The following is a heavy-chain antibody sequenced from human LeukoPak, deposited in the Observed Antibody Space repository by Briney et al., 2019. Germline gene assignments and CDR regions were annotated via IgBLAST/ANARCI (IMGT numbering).Heavy chain of an antibody. Sequence: GESLKISCKGSGYSFTSYWIGWVRQMPGKGLEWMGIIYPGDSDTRYSPSFQGQVTISADKSISTAYLQWSSLKASDTAMYYCARLFSYLGFLSRTYYYYYMDVWGKGTTVTVSS. CDR3: ARLFSYLGFLSRTYYYYYMDV. CDR2: IYPGDSDT. CDR1: GYSFTSYW. J-gene: IGHJ6*03. V-gene: IGHV5-51*01. D-gene: IGHD2/OR15-2a*01.